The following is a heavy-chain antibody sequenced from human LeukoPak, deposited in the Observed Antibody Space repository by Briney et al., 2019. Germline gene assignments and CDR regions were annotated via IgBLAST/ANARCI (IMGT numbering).Heavy chain of an antibody. J-gene: IGHJ4*02. D-gene: IGHD6-13*01. CDR3: AKNPMAAAGTLGY. V-gene: IGHV3-7*01. Sequence: PGGSLRLSCAASGFTFSSYWMSWVRQAPGKGLEWVANIKQDGSEKYYVDSVKGRFTISRDNAKNSLYLQMNSLSAEDTAVYYCAKNPMAAAGTLGYWGQGTLVTVSS. CDR2: IKQDGSEK. CDR1: GFTFSSYW.